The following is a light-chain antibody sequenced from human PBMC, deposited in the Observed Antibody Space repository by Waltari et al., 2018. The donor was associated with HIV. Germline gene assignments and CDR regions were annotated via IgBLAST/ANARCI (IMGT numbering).Light chain of an antibody. V-gene: IGLV2-14*03. CDR2: DVS. J-gene: IGLJ1*01. CDR1: SSDIGAYTS. CDR3: KSKTSSSTPCV. Sequence: QSALTQPASVSGSPGQSITISCTGSSSDIGAYTSVSWYQQHPGKAPKLIIYDVSKRPSGVSDRFSGSKSGNTASLTISGLQAEDEADYFCKSKTSSSTPCVFGTGTKVAVL.